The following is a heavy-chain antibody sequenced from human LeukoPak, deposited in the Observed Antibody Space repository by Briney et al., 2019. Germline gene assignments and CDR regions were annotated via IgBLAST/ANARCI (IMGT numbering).Heavy chain of an antibody. CDR2: ISYDGSNK. CDR3: AKVPSPHDY. Sequence: PGRSLRLSCAASGFTFSSYAMHWVRQAPGKGLEWVAVISYDGSNKYYADSVKGRFTIPRDNSKNTLYLQMNSLRAEDTAVYYCAKVPSPHDYWGQGTLVTVSS. CDR1: GFTFSSYA. V-gene: IGHV3-30-3*01. J-gene: IGHJ4*02.